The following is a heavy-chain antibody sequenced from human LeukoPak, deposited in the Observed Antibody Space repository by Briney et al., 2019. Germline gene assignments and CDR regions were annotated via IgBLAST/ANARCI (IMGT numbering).Heavy chain of an antibody. CDR3: ARVPTYYYGSGSHPPFDY. J-gene: IGHJ4*02. Sequence: SQTLPLTCAISGDSVSSNSAAWNWIRQSPSRGLEWLGRTYYRSKWYNDYAVSVKSRITINPDTSKNQFSLQLNSVTPEDTAVYYCARVPTYYYGSGSHPPFDYWGQGTLVTVSS. V-gene: IGHV6-1*01. D-gene: IGHD3-10*01. CDR2: TYYRSKWYN. CDR1: GDSVSSNSAA.